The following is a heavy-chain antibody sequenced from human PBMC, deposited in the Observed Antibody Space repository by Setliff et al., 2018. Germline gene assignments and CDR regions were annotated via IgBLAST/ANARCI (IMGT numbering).Heavy chain of an antibody. CDR2: ISPYNGDA. CDR1: GYNFITFG. CDR3: TRGRGPRVVVAVPLDF. D-gene: IGHD2-15*01. J-gene: IGHJ4*02. Sequence: ASVKVSCKTSGYNFITFGVNWVRQVPGQGFEWMGWISPYNGDADYAQKFQGRVTLTTDTSTGTAYMELRALSSDDTAIYYCTRGRGPRVVVAVPLDFWGQGTLVTVAS. V-gene: IGHV1-18*01.